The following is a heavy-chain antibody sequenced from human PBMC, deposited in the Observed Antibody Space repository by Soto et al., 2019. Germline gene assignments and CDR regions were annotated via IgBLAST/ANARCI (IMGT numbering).Heavy chain of an antibody. CDR1: GGSISSYY. J-gene: IGHJ6*02. CDR2: IYTSGST. CDR3: AREGRGPDPTGWYYYYGMDV. Sequence: PSETLSLTCTVSGGSISSYYWSWIRQPAGKGLEWIGRIYTSGSTNYNPSLKSRVTMSVDTSKNQFSLKLSSVTAADTAVYYCAREGRGPDPTGWYYYYGMDVWGQGTTVTVSS. V-gene: IGHV4-4*07. D-gene: IGHD2-15*01.